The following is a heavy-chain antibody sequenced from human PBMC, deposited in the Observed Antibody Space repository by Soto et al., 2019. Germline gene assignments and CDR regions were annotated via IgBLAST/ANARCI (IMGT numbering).Heavy chain of an antibody. J-gene: IGHJ4*02. CDR2: IIPIFGTA. CDR1: GGTFSSYS. D-gene: IGHD3-3*01. Sequence: SVKVSFKSSGGTFSSYSISWVRQAPGQGLEWMGWIIPIFGTANYAQKFQGRVTITADESTSTAYMELSSLRSEDTAVYYCARAYDFWSGQEAFDYWGQGTLVTVSS. V-gene: IGHV1-69*13. CDR3: ARAYDFWSGQEAFDY.